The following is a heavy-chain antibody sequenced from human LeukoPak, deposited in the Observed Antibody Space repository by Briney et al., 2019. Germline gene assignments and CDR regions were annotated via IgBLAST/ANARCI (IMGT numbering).Heavy chain of an antibody. V-gene: IGHV4-39*07. J-gene: IGHJ5*02. CDR1: GGSISSSSYY. CDR3: ARYYDSSGYNPDYNWFDP. CDR2: IYYSGST. D-gene: IGHD3-22*01. Sequence: SETLSLTCTVSGGSISSSSYYWGWIRQPPGKGLEWIGSIYYSGSTYYNPSLKSRVTISVDTSKNQFSLNLSSVTAADTAVYYCARYYDSSGYNPDYNWFDPWGQGTLVTVSS.